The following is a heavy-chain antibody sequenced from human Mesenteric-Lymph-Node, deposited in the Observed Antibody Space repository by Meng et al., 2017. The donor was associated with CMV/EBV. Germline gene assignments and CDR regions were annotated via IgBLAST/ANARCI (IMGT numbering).Heavy chain of an antibody. D-gene: IGHD2-2*02. Sequence: GGSLRLSCAASGFTFDDYGMSWVRHAPGKGLEYVSSINWNGGSTNYADSVKGRFTISRDNAKQSLYLQMNSLRPEDTAVYYCARDRYCSSATCYTESASPGLLGFWGQGTLVTVS. V-gene: IGHV3-20*04. J-gene: IGHJ4*02. CDR2: INWNGGST. CDR1: GFTFDDYG. CDR3: ARDRYCSSATCYTESASPGLLGF.